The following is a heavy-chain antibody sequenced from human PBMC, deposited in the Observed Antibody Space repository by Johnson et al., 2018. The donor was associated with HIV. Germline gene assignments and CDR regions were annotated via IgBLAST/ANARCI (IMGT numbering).Heavy chain of an antibody. D-gene: IGHD3-10*01. V-gene: IGHV3-53*01. Sequence: VQLVESGGGLIQPGGSLRLSCTASGLTVSSNYMSWVRQAPGKGLEWVSVIYSGGTTYHADSVKGRFTISRDNSKNTLYLQMNSLRAEDTAVDYWARDRGDMVRGGAAFDIWGQGTMVTVSS. CDR2: IYSGGTT. CDR1: GLTVSSNY. CDR3: ARDRGDMVRGGAAFDI. J-gene: IGHJ3*02.